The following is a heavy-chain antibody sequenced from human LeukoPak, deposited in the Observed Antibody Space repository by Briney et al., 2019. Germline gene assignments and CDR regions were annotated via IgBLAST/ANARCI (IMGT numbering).Heavy chain of an antibody. Sequence: PGGSLRLSCAASGFTFSSYSMNWVRQAPGKGLEWVSYISSSSSTIYYADSVKGRFTISRDNAKNSLYLQMNSLRAEDTAVYYYARDYGDYFDYWGQGTLVTVSS. J-gene: IGHJ4*02. V-gene: IGHV3-48*01. CDR3: ARDYGDYFDY. D-gene: IGHD4-17*01. CDR2: ISSSSSTI. CDR1: GFTFSSYS.